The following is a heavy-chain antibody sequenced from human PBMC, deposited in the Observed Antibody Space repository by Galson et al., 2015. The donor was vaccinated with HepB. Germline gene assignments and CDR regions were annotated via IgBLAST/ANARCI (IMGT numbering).Heavy chain of an antibody. J-gene: IGHJ4*02. V-gene: IGHV3-23*01. D-gene: IGHD4-23*01. CDR3: AKERYGGNSVFDY. CDR2: ISGSGGST. CDR1: GFTFRSYA. Sequence: LRLSCAASGFTFRSYAMSWVRQAPGKGLEWVSAISGSGGSTYYADTVKGRFTIPRDKSKNTLYLQMNSQRAEDTAVYYFAKERYGGNSVFDYWGQGTLVTVSS.